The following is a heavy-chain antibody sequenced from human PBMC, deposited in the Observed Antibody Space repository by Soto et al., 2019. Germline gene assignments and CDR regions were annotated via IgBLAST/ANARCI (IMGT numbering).Heavy chain of an antibody. CDR1: GYTFTSYA. J-gene: IGHJ5*02. CDR2: INAGNGNT. CDR3: ASLYSSSLSDWFDP. Sequence: ASVKVYCKASGYTFTSYAMHWVRQAPGQRLEWMGWINAGNGNTKYSQKFQGRVTITRDTSASTAYMELSSLRSEDTAVYYCASLYSSSLSDWFDPWGQGTLVTVSS. V-gene: IGHV1-3*01. D-gene: IGHD6-13*01.